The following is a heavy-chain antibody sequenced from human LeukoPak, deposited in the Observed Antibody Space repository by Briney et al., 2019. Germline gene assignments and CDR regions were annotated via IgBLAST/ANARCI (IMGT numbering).Heavy chain of an antibody. Sequence: GGSLRLSCAAPGFTFSSYEMNWVRQAPGKGLEWVSYISSSGSTIYYADSVKGRFTISRDNAKNSLYLQMNSLRAEDTAVYYCATGGSLQGDYWGQGTLVTVSS. V-gene: IGHV3-48*03. CDR1: GFTFSSYE. D-gene: IGHD3-10*01. CDR2: ISSSGSTI. CDR3: ATGGSLQGDY. J-gene: IGHJ4*02.